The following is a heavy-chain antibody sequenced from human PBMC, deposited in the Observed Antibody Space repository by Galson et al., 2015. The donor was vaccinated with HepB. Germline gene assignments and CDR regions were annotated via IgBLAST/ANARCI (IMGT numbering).Heavy chain of an antibody. CDR1: GYTFTNYA. D-gene: IGHD2-8*01. CDR3: ARHNGAFDV. V-gene: IGHV7-4-1*02. Sequence: SGYTFTNYAMNWVRQAPGQGLEWMGWINTNTGNPTYAQGFTGRFVFSVDTSVSTAYLQISSLKAEDTAVYYCARHNGAFDVWGQGTMVTVSS. CDR2: INTNTGNP. J-gene: IGHJ3*01.